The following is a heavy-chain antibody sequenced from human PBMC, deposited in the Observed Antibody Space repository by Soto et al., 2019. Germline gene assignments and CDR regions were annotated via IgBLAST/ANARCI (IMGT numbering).Heavy chain of an antibody. CDR2: ISHDGSNR. J-gene: IGHJ4*02. D-gene: IGHD3-16*01. V-gene: IGHV3-30*03. Sequence: QVQLVESGGGVVQPGRSPRLSCAASGFTFSSYGMHWVRQAPGKGLEWISLISHDGSNRYYADSVKGRFTISRDNSNNTLFLQLNSLRPEDTAMYYCFGNLFWRGYWGQGALVTVSS. CDR3: FGNLFWRGY. CDR1: GFTFSSYG.